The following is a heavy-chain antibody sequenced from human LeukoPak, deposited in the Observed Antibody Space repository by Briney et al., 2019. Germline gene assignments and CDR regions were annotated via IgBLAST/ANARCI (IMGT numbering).Heavy chain of an antibody. D-gene: IGHD2-8*01. CDR1: GYTFTGYY. V-gene: IGHV1-2*02. J-gene: IGHJ4*02. CDR2: INPNSGGT. CDR3: ARDPPGVRYGRPIFDF. Sequence: GASVKVSCKASGYTFTGYYMHWVRQAPGRGLEWMGWINPNSGGTNYAQKFQGRVTMTRDKSISTAYMELYSLRSDDTAVYYCARDPPGVRYGRPIFDFWGQGTLVTVSS.